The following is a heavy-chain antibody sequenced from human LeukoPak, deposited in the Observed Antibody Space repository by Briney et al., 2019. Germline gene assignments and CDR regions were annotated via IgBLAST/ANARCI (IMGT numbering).Heavy chain of an antibody. CDR1: GFTFSSYG. J-gene: IGHJ4*02. CDR3: AKDDLGNGYFPDY. CDR2: ISYDGSNK. Sequence: GGSLRLSCAASGFTFSSYGMHWVRQAPGKGLEWVAVISYDGSNKYYADSVKGRFTISRDNSKSTLYLQMNSLRAEDTAVYYCAKDDLGNGYFPDYWGQGTLVTVSS. D-gene: IGHD3-22*01. V-gene: IGHV3-30*18.